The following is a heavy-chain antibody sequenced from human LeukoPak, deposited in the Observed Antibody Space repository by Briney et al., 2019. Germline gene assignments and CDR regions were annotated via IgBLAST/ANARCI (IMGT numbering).Heavy chain of an antibody. CDR3: ARWATSFDL. D-gene: IGHD6-6*01. J-gene: IGHJ4*02. V-gene: IGHV3-7*01. Sequence: GGSLRLSCAASGFTLGNYWMSRVRQAPGKGLEWVANIKQDGSDKYYVDSVTGRFTISRDNAKNSLYLQMNSLRAEDTALYYCARWATSFDLWGQGTLVTVSS. CDR2: IKQDGSDK. CDR1: GFTLGNYW.